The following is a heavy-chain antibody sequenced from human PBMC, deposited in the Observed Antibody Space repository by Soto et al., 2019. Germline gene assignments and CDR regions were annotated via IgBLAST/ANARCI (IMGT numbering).Heavy chain of an antibody. CDR2: IYYSGST. CDR3: AGFKFGGVIAMYYFDY. D-gene: IGHD3-16*02. J-gene: IGHJ4*02. V-gene: IGHV4-31*03. CDR1: GASISSGCYY. Sequence: PXESLSLPFTVSGASISSGCYYWSWIRHHPGKGLEWIGYIYYSGSTYYNPSLKSRVTISVDTSKNQFSLKLSSVTAADTAVYYCAGFKFGGVIAMYYFDYWGQGTLVTVSS.